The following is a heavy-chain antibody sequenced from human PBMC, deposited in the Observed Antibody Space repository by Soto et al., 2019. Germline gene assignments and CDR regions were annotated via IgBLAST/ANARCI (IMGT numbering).Heavy chain of an antibody. CDR3: AKTGTGYFRGRYYYSGMDA. D-gene: IGHD3-9*01. CDR1: GFTFSSYA. J-gene: IGHJ6*02. V-gene: IGHV3-23*01. Sequence: GGSLRLSCAASGFTFSSYAMSWVRQAPGKGLEWVSAISGSGGSTYYADSVKGRFTISRDNSKNTLYLQMNSLRAEDTAVYYCAKTGTGYFRGRYYYSGMDAWGLGTTVTISS. CDR2: ISGSGGST.